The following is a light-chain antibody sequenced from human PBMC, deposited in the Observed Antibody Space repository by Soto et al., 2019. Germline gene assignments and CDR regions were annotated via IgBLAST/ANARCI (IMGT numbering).Light chain of an antibody. CDR3: SSYTSSSTLV. V-gene: IGLV2-18*02. CDR1: SSDVGNYNR. J-gene: IGLJ2*01. Sequence: QSVLTQPPSVSGSPGQSVTISCTGTSSDVGNYNRVSWYQQPPGTAPKLMIYEVSHRPSGVPDRFSGSKSGNTASLTISGLQAEDEADYYCSSYTSSSTLVFGGGTKVTVL. CDR2: EVS.